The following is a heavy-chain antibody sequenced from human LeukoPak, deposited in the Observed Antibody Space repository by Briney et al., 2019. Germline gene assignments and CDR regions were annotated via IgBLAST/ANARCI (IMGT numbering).Heavy chain of an antibody. CDR1: AFIFSNYG. CDR3: ARDTRGGLLWSGYSYGMDV. D-gene: IGHD3-3*01. V-gene: IGHV3-33*01. CDR2: IWYDGSNK. Sequence: GGSLRLSCAASAFIFSNYGMHWVRQAPGKGLEWVAVIWYDGSNKYYADSVKGRFTISRDNSKNTLYLQMNSLRAEDTAVDYCARDTRGGLLWSGYSYGMDVWGQGTTVAVSS. J-gene: IGHJ6*02.